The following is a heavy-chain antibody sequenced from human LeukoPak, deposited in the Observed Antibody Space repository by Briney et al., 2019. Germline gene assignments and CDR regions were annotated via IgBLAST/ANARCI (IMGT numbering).Heavy chain of an antibody. Sequence: GGSLRLPCAASGFTFSSYAMSWVRQAPGKGLEWVSAISGSGGSTYYADSVKGRFTISRDNSKNTLYLQMNSLRAEDTAVYYCAEDSGSYGPIYYFDYWGQGTLVTVSS. CDR1: GFTFSSYA. CDR2: ISGSGGST. J-gene: IGHJ4*02. CDR3: AEDSGSYGPIYYFDY. V-gene: IGHV3-23*01. D-gene: IGHD5-18*01.